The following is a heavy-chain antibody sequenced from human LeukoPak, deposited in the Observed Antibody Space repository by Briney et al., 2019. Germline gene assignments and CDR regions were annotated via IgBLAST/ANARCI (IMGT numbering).Heavy chain of an antibody. V-gene: IGHV1-46*01. Sequence: ASVKVSCKASGYTFTSYYMHWVRQAPGQGLEWMGIINPSGGNTNYAQKLQGRVTMTTDTSTSTAYMELRSLRSDDTAVYYCARGRYCSSTSCYWGAEYFQHWGQGTLVTVSS. CDR1: GYTFTSYY. CDR3: ARGRYCSSTSCYWGAEYFQH. CDR2: INPSGGNT. D-gene: IGHD2-2*01. J-gene: IGHJ1*01.